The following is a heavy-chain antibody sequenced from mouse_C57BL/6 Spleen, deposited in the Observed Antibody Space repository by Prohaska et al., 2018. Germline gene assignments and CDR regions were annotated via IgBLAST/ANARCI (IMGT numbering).Heavy chain of an antibody. CDR1: GYTFTDSY. Sequence: SVTISTKASGYTFTDSYMNCVKQSHGKSLEWIGAINPNNGGTSYNQKFKGKATLTVDKSSSTAYMELRSLTSEDSAVYYCARNYGNYDYAMDYWGQGTSVTVSS. J-gene: IGHJ4*01. V-gene: IGHV1-26*01. CDR2: INPNNGGT. CDR3: ARNYGNYDYAMDY. D-gene: IGHD2-1*01.